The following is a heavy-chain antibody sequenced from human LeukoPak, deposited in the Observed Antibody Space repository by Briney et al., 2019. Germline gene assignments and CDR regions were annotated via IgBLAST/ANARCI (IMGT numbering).Heavy chain of an antibody. J-gene: IGHJ4*02. CDR3: ARKDMLDY. V-gene: IGHV3-74*01. Sequence: PGGSLRLSCAASGFTFSSYWMHWVRQAPGKGLVWVSRIKSDGSSTSYAGSAKGRFTISRDNAKNTLYLQMNSLRAEDTAVYYCARKDMLDYWGQGTLVTVSS. CDR1: GFTFSSYW. CDR2: IKSDGSST.